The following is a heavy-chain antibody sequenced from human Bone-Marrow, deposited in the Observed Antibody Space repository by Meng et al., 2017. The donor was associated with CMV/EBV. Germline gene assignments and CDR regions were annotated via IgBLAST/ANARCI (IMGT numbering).Heavy chain of an antibody. CDR1: GYTFTSYG. Sequence: ASVKVSCKASGYTFTSYGIRWVRQAPGQGLEWMGWISAYNGNTNYAQKLQGRVTMTTDTSTSTAYMELRSLRSDDTAVYYCARVDIVTGYGRWWFDPWGQGTLVTVSS. CDR2: ISAYNGNT. D-gene: IGHD3-9*01. J-gene: IGHJ5*02. V-gene: IGHV1-18*01. CDR3: ARVDIVTGYGRWWFDP.